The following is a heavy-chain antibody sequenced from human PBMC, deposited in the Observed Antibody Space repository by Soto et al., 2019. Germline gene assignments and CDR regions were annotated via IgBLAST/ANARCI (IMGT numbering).Heavy chain of an antibody. CDR2: ISHSGST. J-gene: IGHJ4*02. D-gene: IGHD3-22*01. Sequence: QVQLQESGPGLVKPSQTLFLTCTVSGGSISSGTYYWSWIRQHPGKGLEWIGYISHSGSTYYNPSLASRLSIAVDTSKNQFSLRLSSVTAADTAVYYCARDRNFFHSSGPDYWGQGTLVTVSS. CDR3: ARDRNFFHSSGPDY. CDR1: GGSISSGTYY. V-gene: IGHV4-31*03.